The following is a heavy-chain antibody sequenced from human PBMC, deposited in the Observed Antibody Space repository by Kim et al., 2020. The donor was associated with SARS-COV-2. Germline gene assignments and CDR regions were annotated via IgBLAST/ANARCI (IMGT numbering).Heavy chain of an antibody. CDR2: ISSSSSTI. D-gene: IGHD6-13*01. CDR1: GFTFSSYS. CDR3: ARTEITAIAAAAFDI. V-gene: IGHV3-48*02. Sequence: GGSLRLSCAASGFTFSSYSMNWVRQAPGKGLEWVSYISSSSSTIYYADSVKGRFTISRDNAKNSLYLQMNSLRDEDTAVYYCARTEITAIAAAAFDIWGQGTMVTVSS. J-gene: IGHJ3*02.